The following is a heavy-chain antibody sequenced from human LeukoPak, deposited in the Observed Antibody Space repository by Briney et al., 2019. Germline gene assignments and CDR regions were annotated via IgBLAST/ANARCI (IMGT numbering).Heavy chain of an antibody. Sequence: PGGSLRLSCAASGFTFSNNAMSWVRQAPGKGLEWVSAVSASAASTYYADSVKGRFTISRDNSNNTLYLQMNSLRVEDTAVYYCAKSKSTGLYFSFAYLFDSWGQGTPVTVSS. CDR2: VSASAAST. V-gene: IGHV3-23*01. CDR3: AKSKSTGLYFSFAYLFDS. D-gene: IGHD3-16*01. J-gene: IGHJ4*02. CDR1: GFTFSNNA.